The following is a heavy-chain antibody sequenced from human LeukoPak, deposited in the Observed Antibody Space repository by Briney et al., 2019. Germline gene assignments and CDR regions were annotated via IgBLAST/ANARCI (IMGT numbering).Heavy chain of an antibody. Sequence: KSSETLSLTRTVSGGSISSSSYYWGWIRQPPGKGLEWIGSIYYSGSTYYNPSLKSRVTISVDTSKNQFSLKLSSVTAADTAVYYCAREGFDYWGQGTLVTVSS. CDR3: AREGFDY. CDR2: IYYSGST. J-gene: IGHJ4*02. V-gene: IGHV4-39*01. CDR1: GGSISSSSYY.